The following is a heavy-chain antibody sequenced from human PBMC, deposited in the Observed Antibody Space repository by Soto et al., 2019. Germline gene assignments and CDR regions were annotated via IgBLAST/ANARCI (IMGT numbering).Heavy chain of an antibody. D-gene: IGHD4-17*01. CDR2: INHSGST. V-gene: IGHV4-34*01. Sequence: PSETLSLTCAVYGGSLRGYYWSWIRQPPGKGLEWIGEINHSGSTKYNPSLKSRVTISVDTSKKQFSLKLSSVTAADTAVCYCARVGDDTVATFDYWGQGTLVTVSS. CDR3: ARVGDDTVATFDY. J-gene: IGHJ4*02. CDR1: GGSLRGYY.